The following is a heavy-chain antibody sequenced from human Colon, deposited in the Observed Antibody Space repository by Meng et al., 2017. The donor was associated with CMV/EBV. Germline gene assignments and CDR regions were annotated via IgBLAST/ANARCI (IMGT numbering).Heavy chain of an antibody. J-gene: IGHJ4*02. V-gene: IGHV3-30*02. D-gene: IGHD3-3*01. Sequence: VQMVGWWGGLGLPGGSLPLSCGAAGFSFSVSGIHWLRQARGKGLEWVSFIDTTNQYYADSVKGRLTISRDDSKRMVYLQMNNLKTGDTAMYFCSNGLLGVQGHWGQGTLVTVSS. CDR3: SNGLLGVQGH. CDR2: IDTTNQ. CDR1: GFSFSVSG.